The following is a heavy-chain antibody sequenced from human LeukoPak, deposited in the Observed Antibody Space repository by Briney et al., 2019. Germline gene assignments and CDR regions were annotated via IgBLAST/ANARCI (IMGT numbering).Heavy chain of an antibody. CDR2: ISYDGSNK. CDR1: GFTFSSYG. D-gene: IGHD4-11*01. Sequence: GGSLRLSRAASGFTFSSYGMHWVRQAPGKGLEWVAVISYDGSNKYYADSVKGRFTISRDNSKNTLYLQMNSLRAEDTAVYYCAKPPSRDRQFNYYYYGMDVWGQGTTVTVSS. CDR3: AKPPSRDRQFNYYYYGMDV. J-gene: IGHJ6*02. V-gene: IGHV3-30*18.